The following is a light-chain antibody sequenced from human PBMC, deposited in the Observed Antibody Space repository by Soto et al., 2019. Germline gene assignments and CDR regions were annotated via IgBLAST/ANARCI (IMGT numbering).Light chain of an antibody. CDR3: QQYNNSPRT. Sequence: EILMTQYPATLSGSPGERATLSCRASQSVSSDLAWYHKKPGKAPRLLIYGASTRATGIPARLSGSGYGTELTPTINSLKYEDFEVYYCQQYNNSPRTFGHGTKVDIK. J-gene: IGKJ1*01. CDR1: QSVSSD. V-gene: IGKV3-15*01. CDR2: GAS.